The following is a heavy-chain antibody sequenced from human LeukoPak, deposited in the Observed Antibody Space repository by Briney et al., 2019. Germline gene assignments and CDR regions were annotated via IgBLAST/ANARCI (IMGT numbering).Heavy chain of an antibody. J-gene: IGHJ4*02. Sequence: GGSLRLSCAASGFTVYSNYMTWVRQAPGKGLEWVSVIYSCGTTYYADSVKGRFTISRDNSKNTLYLLMNSLRAEDTAVYYCASNSRYSGTYDDYWGQGTLVTVSS. CDR3: ASNSRYSGTYDDY. D-gene: IGHD1-26*01. V-gene: IGHV3-66*03. CDR2: IYSCGTT. CDR1: GFTVYSNY.